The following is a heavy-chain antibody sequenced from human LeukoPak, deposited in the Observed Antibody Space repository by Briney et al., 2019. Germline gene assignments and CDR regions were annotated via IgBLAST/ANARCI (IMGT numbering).Heavy chain of an antibody. CDR2: ISGYNGKT. CDR1: GYTFSKYS. J-gene: IGHJ6*03. V-gene: IGHV1-18*01. CDR3: ARAVSYYYYYMDV. Sequence: GASVKVSCKASGYTFSKYSINWVRQAPGQGLEWMGWISGYNGKTNYAQKLQDRVTMTTDTSTSTAYMELRSLRSDDTAVYYCARAVSYYYYYMDVWGKGTTVTVSS.